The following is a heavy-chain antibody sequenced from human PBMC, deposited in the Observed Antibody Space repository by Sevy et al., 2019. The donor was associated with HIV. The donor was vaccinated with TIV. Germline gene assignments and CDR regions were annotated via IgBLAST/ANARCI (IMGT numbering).Heavy chain of an antibody. V-gene: IGHV3-30*02. CDR3: AKDPDRSSSGYDY. Sequence: GGSLRLSCAASGFTFSTYGMHWVRQAPGKGLEWVAFIRNDGSNKYYPDSVMGRFTFSSDNSKNMMYLQMNSLRPEDRAVYYCAKDPDRSSSGYDYWGQGTLVTVSS. D-gene: IGHD6-13*01. CDR1: GFTFSTYG. J-gene: IGHJ4*02. CDR2: IRNDGSNK.